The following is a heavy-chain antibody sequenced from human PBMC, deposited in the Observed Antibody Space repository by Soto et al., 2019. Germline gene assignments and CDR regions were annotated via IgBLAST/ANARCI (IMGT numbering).Heavy chain of an antibody. Sequence: PGGSLRLSCAASGFTFSSYGMHWVRQAPGKGLEWVAVISYDGSNKYYADSVKGRFTISRDNSKNTLYLQMNSLRAEDTAVYYCAKGRFYYYLVHRDYYFDYWGQETLVTSPQ. CDR1: GFTFSSYG. D-gene: IGHD3-16*01. CDR2: ISYDGSNK. J-gene: IGHJ4*02. CDR3: AKGRFYYYLVHRDYYFDY. V-gene: IGHV3-30*18.